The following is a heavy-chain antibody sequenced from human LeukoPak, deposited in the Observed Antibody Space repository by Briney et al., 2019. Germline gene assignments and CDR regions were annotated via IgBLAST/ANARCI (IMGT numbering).Heavy chain of an antibody. CDR3: ARGSGSQNYYYYYYMDV. CDR1: GGTFSSYA. Sequence: ASVKVSCKASGGTFSSYAISWVRQAPGQGLEWMGGIIPIFGTANYAQKFQGRVTITTDESTSTAYMELSSLRSEDTAVYYCARGSGSQNYYYYYYMDVWGKGTTVTVSS. CDR2: IIPIFGTA. J-gene: IGHJ6*03. V-gene: IGHV1-69*05. D-gene: IGHD3-10*01.